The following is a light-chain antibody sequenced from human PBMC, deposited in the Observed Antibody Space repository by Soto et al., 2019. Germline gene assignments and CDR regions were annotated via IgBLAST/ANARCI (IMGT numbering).Light chain of an antibody. CDR1: QNINTW. CDR3: QHYNSFPWT. V-gene: IGKV1-5*03. Sequence: DIQMTQSPSTLSASVGDRVTITCRASQNINTWLAWYQQAPGKAPKLLIYKASTLESGVPSRFSGSGSGTEFTLTISSLQPGDFATYYCQHYNSFPWTFGQGTKVDIK. CDR2: KAS. J-gene: IGKJ1*01.